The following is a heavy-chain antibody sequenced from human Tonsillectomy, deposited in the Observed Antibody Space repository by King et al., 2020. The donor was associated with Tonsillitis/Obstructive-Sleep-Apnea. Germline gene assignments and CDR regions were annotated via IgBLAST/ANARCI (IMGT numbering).Heavy chain of an antibody. Sequence: VQLVESGGGLVKPGGSLRLSCVASGFTFSNAWMSWVRQAPGKGLEWVGRIKSKTHVGTTDYAAPVKGRFTISRDDSKNTRYLQMNSLKTEDTAVYFCTTLWFRDLLGDYWGQGTLVTVSS. CDR1: GFTFSNAW. CDR2: IKSKTHVGTT. CDR3: TTLWFRDLLGDY. D-gene: IGHD3-10*01. V-gene: IGHV3-15*01. J-gene: IGHJ4*02.